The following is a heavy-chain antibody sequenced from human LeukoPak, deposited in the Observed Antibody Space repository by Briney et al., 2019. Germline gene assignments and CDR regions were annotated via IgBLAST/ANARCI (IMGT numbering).Heavy chain of an antibody. CDR1: GFTFSSYS. Sequence: GGSLRLSCAASGFTFSSYSMNWVRQAPGKGLEWVSSISSNSRYVYYADSMRGRFTISRDNAKNSLYLQMNGLKPEDTALYYCARVAEAAAFDSWGQGTLVTVSS. V-gene: IGHV3-21*06. CDR3: ARVAEAAAFDS. CDR2: ISSNSRYV. D-gene: IGHD6-13*01. J-gene: IGHJ4*02.